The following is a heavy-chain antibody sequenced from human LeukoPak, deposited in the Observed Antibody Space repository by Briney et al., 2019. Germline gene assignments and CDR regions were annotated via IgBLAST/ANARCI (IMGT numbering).Heavy chain of an antibody. Sequence: SVKVPCKASGGTFSSYAISWVRQAPGQGLEWMGGIIPIFGTANYAQKFQGRVTITADESTSTAYMELSSLRSEDTAVYYCARVEKGCSSTSCYTGYYYYMDVWGKGTTVTVSS. V-gene: IGHV1-69*13. CDR3: ARVEKGCSSTSCYTGYYYYMDV. D-gene: IGHD2-2*02. CDR1: GGTFSSYA. J-gene: IGHJ6*03. CDR2: IIPIFGTA.